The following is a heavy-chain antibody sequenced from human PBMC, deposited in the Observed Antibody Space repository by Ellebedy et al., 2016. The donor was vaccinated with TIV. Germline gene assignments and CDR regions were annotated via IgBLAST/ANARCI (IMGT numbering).Heavy chain of an antibody. Sequence: SETLSLTXTVSGGSVSSASYYWSWIRQPPGKGLEWIGHIYYSGSTNYNPSLKSRVAISVDTSRNQFSLNLNSVIAADTAVYYCARAGITLVRGLTPYFDSWGQGTLVAVSS. CDR1: GGSVSSASYY. CDR2: IYYSGST. V-gene: IGHV4-61*01. J-gene: IGHJ4*02. D-gene: IGHD3-10*01. CDR3: ARAGITLVRGLTPYFDS.